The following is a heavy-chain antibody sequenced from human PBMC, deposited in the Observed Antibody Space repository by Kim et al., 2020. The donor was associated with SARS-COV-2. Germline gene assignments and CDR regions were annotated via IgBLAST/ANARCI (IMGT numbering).Heavy chain of an antibody. J-gene: IGHJ6*02. V-gene: IGHV4-34*01. Sequence: LKSRVTISVDTSKNQFSLKLSSVTAADTAVYYCARVVVVIANYYYYGMDVWGQGTTVTVSS. D-gene: IGHD2-21*01. CDR3: ARVVVVIANYYYYGMDV.